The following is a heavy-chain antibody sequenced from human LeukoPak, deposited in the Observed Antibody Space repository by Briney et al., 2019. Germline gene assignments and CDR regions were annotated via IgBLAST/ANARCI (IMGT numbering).Heavy chain of an antibody. CDR2: IYSSGST. D-gene: IGHD4-23*01. Sequence: SETLSLTCTVSGGSISPYYWSWIRQPPGKGLEWIGYIYSSGSTNYNPSLKSRVTISVDTSKNQFSLKLSSVTAADTAVYYCARITVGIYYFDYWGQGTLVTVSS. CDR1: GGSISPYY. CDR3: ARITVGIYYFDY. V-gene: IGHV4-59*01. J-gene: IGHJ4*02.